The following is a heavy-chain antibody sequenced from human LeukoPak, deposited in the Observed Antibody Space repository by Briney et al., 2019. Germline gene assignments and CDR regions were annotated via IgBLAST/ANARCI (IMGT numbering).Heavy chain of an antibody. V-gene: IGHV4-4*07. CDR2: IYTSGST. CDR3: ARPGVGSGRYGAFDI. CDR1: GGSVSSYY. Sequence: SETLSLTCTVSGGSVSSYYWSWLRQPAGKGLEWIGRIYTSGSTNYNPSLKSRVTISVDTSKNQFSLKLSSVTAADTAVYYCARPGVGSGRYGAFDIWGQGTMVTVSS. D-gene: IGHD5-18*01. J-gene: IGHJ3*02.